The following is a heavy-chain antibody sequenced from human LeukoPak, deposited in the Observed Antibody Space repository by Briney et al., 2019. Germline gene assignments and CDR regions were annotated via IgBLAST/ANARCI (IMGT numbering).Heavy chain of an antibody. CDR2: LKSKTDGGTT. V-gene: IGHV3-15*01. CDR3: AKAQTGVPFGEGFDP. Sequence: PGGSLRLCCAASGFTITNAWMSWVRQAPGEGLEWVGRLKSKTDGGTTDYPAPVKGRFTISRDGSQNTMYLQMNSLKTEDTAVYYCAKAQTGVPFGEGFDPWGQGTLVTVSS. D-gene: IGHD3-10*01. J-gene: IGHJ5*02. CDR1: GFTITNAW.